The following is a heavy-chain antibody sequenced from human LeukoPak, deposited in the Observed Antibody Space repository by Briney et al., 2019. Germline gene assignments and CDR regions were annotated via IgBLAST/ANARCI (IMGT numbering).Heavy chain of an antibody. CDR3: VRTYSSGWAYYYYYYMDV. D-gene: IGHD6-19*01. Sequence: PSETLSLTCTVPGGSVSNYYWSWIRQSPGKGLEWIGYIYYTETSYNPSLKSRVTISADTSKNQFSLKLRSVTAADTAVYYCVRTYSSGWAYYYYYYMDVWGKGTTVTVSS. CDR2: IYYTET. J-gene: IGHJ6*03. CDR1: GGSVSNYY. V-gene: IGHV4-59*02.